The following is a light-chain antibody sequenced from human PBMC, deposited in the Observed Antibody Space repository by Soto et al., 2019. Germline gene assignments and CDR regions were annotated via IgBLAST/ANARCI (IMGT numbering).Light chain of an antibody. CDR2: KAS. CDR1: QSISSA. CDR3: QQHKSYPRT. Sequence: DIQMTQSPSTLSASVGDRVTITCRASQSISSALVWYQQKPGKAPNLLIYKASSLESGVPLRFSGSGSGTEFTLTISSLQHEDVATYYCQQHKSYPRTFGQGTKVEIK. J-gene: IGKJ1*01. V-gene: IGKV1-5*03.